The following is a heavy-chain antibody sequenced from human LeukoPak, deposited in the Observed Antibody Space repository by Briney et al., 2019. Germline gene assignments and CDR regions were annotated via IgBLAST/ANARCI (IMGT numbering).Heavy chain of an antibody. CDR2: INTGNGNT. D-gene: IGHD5-18*01. J-gene: IGHJ5*02. CDR1: GYTFTSYT. Sequence: VASVKVSCKASGYTFTSYTIHWVRQAPGQRLEWMGWINTGNGNTEYSQKFQGRVTVTTDTSASTAYMELSSLRSEHTAVYYCARCGYSDAWSCDHWGQGTLVTVSS. CDR3: ARCGYSDAWSCDH. V-gene: IGHV1-3*04.